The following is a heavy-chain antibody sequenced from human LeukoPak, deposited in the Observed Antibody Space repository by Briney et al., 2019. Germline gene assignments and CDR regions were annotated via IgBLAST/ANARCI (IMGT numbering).Heavy chain of an antibody. CDR3: VRYCTNGVCYTGH. V-gene: IGHV3-48*03. CDR2: ISSSGSTI. CDR1: GFTFSSYE. J-gene: IGHJ4*02. Sequence: PGGSLRPSCAASGFTFSSYEMNWVRQAPGKGLEWVSYISSSGSTIYYADSVKGRFTMSRDNAKNSLYLQMNSLRAEDTAVYYCVRYCTNGVCYTGHWGQGTLVTVSS. D-gene: IGHD2-8*01.